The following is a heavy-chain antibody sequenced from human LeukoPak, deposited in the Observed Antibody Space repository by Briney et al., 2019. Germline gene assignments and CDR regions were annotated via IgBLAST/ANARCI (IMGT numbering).Heavy chain of an antibody. CDR1: GFSVSSSY. D-gene: IGHD2-21*01. CDR3: AREVISIPSYFDS. V-gene: IGHV3-53*01. J-gene: IGHJ4*02. Sequence: GGSLRLSCAASGFSVSSSYMYWVRQAPGKGLEWASFFYRGDTTYYAESVRGRFTISRDNSKNTLYPLMNSLIPEDTAVYYCAREVISIPSYFDSWGQGTLVTVSS. CDR2: FYRGDTT.